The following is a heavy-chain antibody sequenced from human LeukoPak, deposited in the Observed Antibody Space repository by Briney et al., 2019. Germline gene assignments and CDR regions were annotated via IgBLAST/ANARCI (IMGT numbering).Heavy chain of an antibody. D-gene: IGHD3-22*01. V-gene: IGHV3-21*01. CDR3: ARGERPSGYTPGY. CDR1: GFTFSSYS. J-gene: IGHJ4*02. CDR2: ISSSSSYI. Sequence: GGSLRLSCAASGFTFSSYSMNWVRQAPGQGLEWVSSISSSSSYIYYADSVKGRFTISRDNAKNSLYLQMNSLRAEDTAVYYCARGERPSGYTPGYWGQGTLVTVSS.